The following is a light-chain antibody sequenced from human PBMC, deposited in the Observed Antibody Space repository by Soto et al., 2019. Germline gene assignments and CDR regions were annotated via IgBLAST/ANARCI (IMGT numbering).Light chain of an antibody. J-gene: IGKJ1*01. CDR1: QGVTNH. V-gene: IGKV1-17*01. Sequence: DIQMTQSPSSLSASVGDRVTITCRASQGVTNHLAWYQQKPGEAPKRLVYDVSSLQSGVPSRFSGSGSGTEFTLTIISLQPEDLATYYCLQHNEFPWTFGQGTKGEMK. CDR3: LQHNEFPWT. CDR2: DVS.